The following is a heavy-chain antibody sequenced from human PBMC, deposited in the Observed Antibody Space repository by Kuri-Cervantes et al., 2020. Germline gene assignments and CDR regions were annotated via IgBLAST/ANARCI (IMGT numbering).Heavy chain of an antibody. V-gene: IGHV3-74*03. CDR1: GFTFSSYW. CDR2: INSDGSST. CDR3: AKDGERGYYYYYHMDV. J-gene: IGHJ6*03. Sequence: GGSLRLSCAASGFTFSSYWMHWVRQAPGKGLVWVSRINSDGSSTKYADSVKGRFTISRDNAKNSLYLQMNSLRAEDTALYYCAKDGERGYYYYYHMDVWGKGTTVTVSS.